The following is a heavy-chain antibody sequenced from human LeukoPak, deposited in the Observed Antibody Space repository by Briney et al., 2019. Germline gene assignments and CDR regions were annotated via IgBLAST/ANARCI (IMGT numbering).Heavy chain of an antibody. CDR2: IYYSGST. CDR3: ARVSAEHWYFDL. CDR1: GGSISSYY. J-gene: IGHJ2*01. Sequence: PSETLSLTCTVSGGSISSYYWSWIRQPPGKGLEWIGYIYYSGSTNYNPSPKSRVTISVDTSKNQFSLKLSSVTAADTAVYYCARVSAEHWYFDLWGRGTLVTVSS. V-gene: IGHV4-59*01.